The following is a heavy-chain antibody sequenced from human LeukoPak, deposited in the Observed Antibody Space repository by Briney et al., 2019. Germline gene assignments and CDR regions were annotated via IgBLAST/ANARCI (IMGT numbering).Heavy chain of an antibody. CDR1: GFTFSSYA. D-gene: IGHD3-22*01. Sequence: GGSLRLSCAASGFTFSSYAMSWVRQAPGKGLEWVSAISGSGGSKYYADYVKGRFTVSRDNSKNTLYLQMNSLRAEDTAVYYCAKGLITMIVVVINDAFDIWGQGTMVTVSS. CDR3: AKGLITMIVVVINDAFDI. V-gene: IGHV3-23*01. J-gene: IGHJ3*02. CDR2: ISGSGGSK.